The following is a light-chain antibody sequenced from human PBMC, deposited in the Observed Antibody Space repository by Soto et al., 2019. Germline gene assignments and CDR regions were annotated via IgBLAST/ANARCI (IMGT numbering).Light chain of an antibody. CDR3: QQYGGSPRT. CDR2: GAS. Sequence: EIVLTQSPGTLSLSPGEGATLSCRASQSISSNFLAWYQQKRGQAPRLLIHGASNRATGIPDRFSGSGSGTDFTLTITRLEPEDFEVYYCQQYGGSPRTLGQGTKVDI. J-gene: IGKJ1*01. V-gene: IGKV3-20*01. CDR1: QSISSNF.